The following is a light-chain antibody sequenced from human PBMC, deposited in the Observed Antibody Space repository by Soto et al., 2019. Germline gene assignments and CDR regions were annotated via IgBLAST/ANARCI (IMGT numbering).Light chain of an antibody. CDR2: AAS. CDR1: QSVDSH. J-gene: IGKJ1*01. Sequence: IMVKQSPSAVSWNPGERATLSCRASQSVDSHLVWYQQKPGQAPRLLIFAASNRATGIPVRFSGSGPGTDFTLAINRLEPDDFAVYYCQQYGGSPRTFGQGTKVDIK. V-gene: IGKV3-11*01. CDR3: QQYGGSPRT.